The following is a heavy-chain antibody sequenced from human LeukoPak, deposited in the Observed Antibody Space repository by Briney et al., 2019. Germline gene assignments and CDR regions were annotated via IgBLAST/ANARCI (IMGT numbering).Heavy chain of an antibody. J-gene: IGHJ6*02. CDR2: IYYSGST. CDR3: ARGPTLGYYYYGMDV. V-gene: IGHV4-61*08. CDR1: GGSISSGGYY. Sequence: SETLSLTCTVSGGSISSGGYYWSWIRQHPGKGLEWIGYIYYSGSTNYNPSLKSRVTISVDTSKNQFSLKLSSVTAADTAVYYCARGPTLGYYYYGMDVWGQGTTVTVSS.